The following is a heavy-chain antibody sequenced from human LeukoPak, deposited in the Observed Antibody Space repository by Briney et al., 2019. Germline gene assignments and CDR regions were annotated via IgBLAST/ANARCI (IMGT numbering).Heavy chain of an antibody. CDR2: ISSSGSTI. J-gene: IGHJ4*02. V-gene: IGHV3-11*01. D-gene: IGHD6-13*01. Sequence: GGSLRLSCAASGFTFSDYYMSWIRQAPGKGLEWVSYISSSGSTIYYADSVKGRFTISRDNAKNSLYLQMNSLRAEDTAVYYRARPGYSSSWEIDYWGQGTLVTVSS. CDR1: GFTFSDYY. CDR3: ARPGYSSSWEIDY.